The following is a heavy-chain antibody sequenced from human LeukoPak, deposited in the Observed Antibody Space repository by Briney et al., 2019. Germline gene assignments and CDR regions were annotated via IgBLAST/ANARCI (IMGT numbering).Heavy chain of an antibody. CDR1: GFPFSSYV. J-gene: IGHJ4*02. CDR3: AKKAYYYRSGTYDPFDY. Sequence: GGSLRLSCAASGFPFSSYVMTWVRQAPGKGLEWVSGISDTGGNTYYADSVKGRFTISRDNSKNTLYLQMNSLRVEDTDVYYCAKKAYYYRSGTYDPFDYWGRGTLVTVSS. D-gene: IGHD3-10*01. V-gene: IGHV3-23*01. CDR2: ISDTGGNT.